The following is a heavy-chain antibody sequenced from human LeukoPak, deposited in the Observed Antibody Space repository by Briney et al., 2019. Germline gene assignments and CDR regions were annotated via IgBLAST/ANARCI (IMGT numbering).Heavy chain of an antibody. V-gene: IGHV3-49*03. Sequence: GGSLRLSCTASGFTFGDYAMSWFRQAPGKGLEWVGFIRSKAYGGTTEYAASVKGRFTISRDDSKGIAYLQMNSLKTEDTAVYYCTRDQAYTSGAGFDPWGQGTLVTVSS. D-gene: IGHD3-10*01. CDR2: IRSKAYGGTT. CDR3: TRDQAYTSGAGFDP. J-gene: IGHJ5*02. CDR1: GFTFGDYA.